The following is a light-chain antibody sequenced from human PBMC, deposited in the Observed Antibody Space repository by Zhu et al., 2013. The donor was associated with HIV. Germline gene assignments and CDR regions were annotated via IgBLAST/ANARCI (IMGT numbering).Light chain of an antibody. J-gene: IGLJ1*01. V-gene: IGLV2-23*02. CDR3: CSYVGGSAYV. Sequence: QSALTQPASVSGSPGQSITISCTGTSRDVGNYKLVSWYQQHPGKVPKLMIFEVNKRPSGVSNRFSGSKSGNTASLTISGLQAEDEADYYCCSYVGGSAYVFGTGTKVAVL. CDR2: EVN. CDR1: SRDVGNYKL.